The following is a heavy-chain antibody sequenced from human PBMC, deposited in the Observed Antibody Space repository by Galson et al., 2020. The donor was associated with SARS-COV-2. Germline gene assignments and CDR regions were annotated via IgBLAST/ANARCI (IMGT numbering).Heavy chain of an antibody. D-gene: IGHD4-17*01. CDR2: ISWNSGTI. CDR1: GFTFADYA. Sequence: TGGSLRLSCAASGFTFADYAMYWVRQAPGKGLEWVSGISWNSGTIGYEASVKGRFTLSRDNAKNSLYLQMNSLRAEDTALYYCAKDIRRLDYGDYEDSYGLDVGCLVTTVTVSS. V-gene: IGHV3-9*01. J-gene: IGHJ6*02. CDR3: AKDIRRLDYGDYEDSYGLDV.